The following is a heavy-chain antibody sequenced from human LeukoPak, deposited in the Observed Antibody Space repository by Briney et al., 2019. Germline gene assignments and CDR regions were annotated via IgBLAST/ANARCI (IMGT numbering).Heavy chain of an antibody. CDR1: GFTFSDYY. D-gene: IGHD3-10*01. J-gene: IGHJ4*02. V-gene: IGHV3-11*04. CDR3: ASRPRARWFGELFLHFDY. CDR2: ISSSGSTI. Sequence: NPGGSLRLSCAASGFTFSDYYMTWIRQAPGKGLEWVSYISSSGSTIYYADSVKGRFTISRDNAKNSLYLQMNSLRAEDTAVYYCASRPRARWFGELFLHFDYWGQGTLVTVSS.